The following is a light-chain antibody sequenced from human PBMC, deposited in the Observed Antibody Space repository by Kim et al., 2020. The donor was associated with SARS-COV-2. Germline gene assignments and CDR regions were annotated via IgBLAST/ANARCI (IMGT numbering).Light chain of an antibody. CDR1: QSISSY. CDR2: AAS. J-gene: IGKJ1*01. CDR3: QQSYSTPPWT. V-gene: IGKV1-39*01. Sequence: GDRVTITCRASQSISSYLNWYQQKPGKAPKLLIYAASSLQSGVPSRFSGSGSGTDFTLTISSLQPEDFATYYCQQSYSTPPWTFGQGTKVDIK.